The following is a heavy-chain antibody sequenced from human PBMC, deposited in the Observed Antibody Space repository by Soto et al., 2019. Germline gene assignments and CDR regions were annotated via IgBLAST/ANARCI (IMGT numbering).Heavy chain of an antibody. CDR1: GFTFDYYA. CDR2: INWNSGSI. Sequence: EVQLVESGGGLVQPGRSLRLSCAASGFTFDYYAMHWVRQVPGKGLEGVSSINWNSGSIGYADSVKGRCTIPRDNAKNPLDLQMNRLRADDTAFYYCTKDGLGYGDYDGKHFEYWGHRTQVTVSA. V-gene: IGHV3-9*01. CDR3: TKDGLGYGDYDGKHFEY. D-gene: IGHD4-17*01. J-gene: IGHJ4*01.